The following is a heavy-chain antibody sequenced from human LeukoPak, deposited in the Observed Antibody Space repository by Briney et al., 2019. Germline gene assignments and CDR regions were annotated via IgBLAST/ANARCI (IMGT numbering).Heavy chain of an antibody. CDR3: ARALMSSIAARSVDY. CDR1: GYTLTGYY. J-gene: IGHJ4*02. Sequence: GASVKVSCKASGYTLTGYYMHWVRQAPGQGLEWMGWINPNSGGTNYAQKFQGRVTMTRDTSISTAYMELSRLRSDDTAVYYCARALMSSIAARSVDYWGQGTLVTVSS. CDR2: INPNSGGT. V-gene: IGHV1-2*02. D-gene: IGHD6-6*01.